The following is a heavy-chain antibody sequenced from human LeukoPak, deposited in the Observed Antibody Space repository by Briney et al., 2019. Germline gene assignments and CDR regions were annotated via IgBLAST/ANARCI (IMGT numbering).Heavy chain of an antibody. D-gene: IGHD2-15*01. CDR2: IYHSGST. J-gene: IGHJ6*03. CDR3: ASRSGMVAARGPMDV. V-gene: IGHV4-59*08. Sequence: SETLSLTCTVSGGSISSYYWSWIRQPPGKGLEWIGSIYHSGSTYYNPSLKSRVTISVDTSKNQFSLKLSSVTAADTAVYYCASRSGMVAARGPMDVWGKGTTVTVSS. CDR1: GGSISSYY.